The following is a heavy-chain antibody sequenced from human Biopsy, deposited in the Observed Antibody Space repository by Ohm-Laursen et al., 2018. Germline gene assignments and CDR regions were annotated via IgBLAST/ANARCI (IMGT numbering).Heavy chain of an antibody. J-gene: IGHJ2*01. D-gene: IGHD3-22*01. CDR2: VYYIGST. CDR3: ARGRGYYSDRTVPGYFDL. Sequence: TLSLTCTASGDSISSYYWSWIRQPPGKGLQWIGYVYYIGSTDYNPSLQSRVTISVDTSKNHFSLRLRSVTPADTAIYYCARGRGYYSDRTVPGYFDLWGRGTLVTVSS. CDR1: GDSISSYY. V-gene: IGHV4-59*01.